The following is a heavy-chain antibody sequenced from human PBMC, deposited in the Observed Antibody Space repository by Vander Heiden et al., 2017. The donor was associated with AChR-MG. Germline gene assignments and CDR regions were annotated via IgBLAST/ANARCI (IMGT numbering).Heavy chain of an antibody. J-gene: IGHJ3*02. CDR3: AKEGSTMPAFDI. V-gene: IGHV3-9*01. CDR2: ISWNSGSI. CDR1: GFTFDDYA. Sequence: EVQLVESGGGLVQPGRSLRLSCAASGFTFDDYAMHWVRQAPGKGLEWVSGISWNSGSIGYADSVKGRFTISRDNAKNSLYLQINSLRAEDTALYYCAKEGSTMPAFDIWGQGTMVTVSS. D-gene: IGHD2-2*01.